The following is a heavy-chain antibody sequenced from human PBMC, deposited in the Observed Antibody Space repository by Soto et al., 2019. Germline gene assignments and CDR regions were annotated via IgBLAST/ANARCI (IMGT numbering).Heavy chain of an antibody. V-gene: IGHV1-18*04. CDR1: GYTFTSYG. Sequence: VASVKVSCKASGYTFTSYGISWVRQAPGQGLEWMGWISAYNGNTNYAQKLQGRVTMTTDTSTSTAYMELRSLRSDDTAVYYCARDRDYYGSGSTYYGMDVWGQGTTVTVS. J-gene: IGHJ6*02. CDR2: ISAYNGNT. D-gene: IGHD3-10*01. CDR3: ARDRDYYGSGSTYYGMDV.